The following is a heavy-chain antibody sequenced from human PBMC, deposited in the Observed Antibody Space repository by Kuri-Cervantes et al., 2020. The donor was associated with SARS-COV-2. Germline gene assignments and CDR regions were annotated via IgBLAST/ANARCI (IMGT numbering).Heavy chain of an antibody. V-gene: IGHV4-34*01. J-gene: IGHJ3*02. Sequence: ESLKISCAVYGGSFSGYYWSWIRQPPGKGLEWIGEINHSGSTNYNPSLKSRVTISVDTSKNQFSLKLSSVTAADTAAYYCAREYCSSTSCYGAFDIWGQGTMVTVSS. CDR3: AREYCSSTSCYGAFDI. D-gene: IGHD2-2*01. CDR2: INHSGST. CDR1: GGSFSGYY.